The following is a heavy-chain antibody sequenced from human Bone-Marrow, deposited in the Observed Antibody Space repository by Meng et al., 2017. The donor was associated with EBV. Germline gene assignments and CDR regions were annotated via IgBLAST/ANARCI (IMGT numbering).Heavy chain of an antibody. CDR3: ATVKGGNYFPWFDP. Sequence: RQESGPGLVKPSETLSLTCSVSGASISGSSYLWGWIRQSPGEGLEWIASIYYSGITYYNPSLKSRVSISVDTSNNQFSLRLTSVTAADTAVYYCATVKGGNYFPWFDPWGQGTLVTVSS. CDR1: GASISGSSYL. V-gene: IGHV4-39*07. D-gene: IGHD3-9*01. CDR2: IYYSGIT. J-gene: IGHJ5*02.